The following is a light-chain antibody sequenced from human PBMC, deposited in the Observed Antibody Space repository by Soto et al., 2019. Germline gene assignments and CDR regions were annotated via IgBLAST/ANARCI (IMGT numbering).Light chain of an antibody. V-gene: IGLV2-14*03. CDR1: SSDVGGYNY. CDR3: SSYTTSNTRQIV. CDR2: DVT. Sequence: QSVLTQPASVSGSPGQSITISCTGTSSDVGGYNYVSWYQHHPGKAPKLIIYDVTNRPSGVSNPFSGSKSGNTASLTISGLQTEDEADYYCSSYTTSNTRQIVFGTGTKLTVL. J-gene: IGLJ1*01.